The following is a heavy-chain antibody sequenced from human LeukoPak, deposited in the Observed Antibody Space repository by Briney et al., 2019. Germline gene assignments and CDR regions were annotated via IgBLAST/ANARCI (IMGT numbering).Heavy chain of an antibody. CDR1: GGSISSYY. Sequence: PSENLSLTCTVSGGSISSYYWSWIRQPAGKGLEWIGYIYYSGSTNYNPSLKSRVTISEDTSKNQFSLKLSSVHATDTAVYYWAREDSLEMPTTGFDYWGQGNVVTVSS. D-gene: IGHD5-24*01. J-gene: IGHJ4*02. CDR2: IYYSGST. V-gene: IGHV4-59*12. CDR3: AREDSLEMPTTGFDY.